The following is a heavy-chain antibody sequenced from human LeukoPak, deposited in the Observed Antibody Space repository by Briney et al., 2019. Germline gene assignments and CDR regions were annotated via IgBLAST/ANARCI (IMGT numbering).Heavy chain of an antibody. CDR2: MSYDGSDK. Sequence: PGRSLRLSCAASGFTFRGYAMHWVRQAPGKGPEWVAVMSYDGSDKYYADSAKGRFTISRDNSVNALYLQMDSLRAEDTAVYYCARDRHISHLWSSYVYWGQGTLVTLSS. CDR1: GFTFRGYA. D-gene: IGHD3-3*01. J-gene: IGHJ4*02. V-gene: IGHV3-30*01. CDR3: ARDRHISHLWSSYVY.